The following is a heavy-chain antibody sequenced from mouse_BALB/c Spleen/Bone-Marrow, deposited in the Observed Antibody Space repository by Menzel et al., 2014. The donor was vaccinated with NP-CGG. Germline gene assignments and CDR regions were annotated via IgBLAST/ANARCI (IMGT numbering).Heavy chain of an antibody. J-gene: IGHJ4*01. CDR1: GYTFSSYW. D-gene: IGHD2-10*01. CDR2: ILPGSGST. CDR3: ARAYYVNYDAMDY. Sequence: QAQLQQPGAELMKPGASMKISCKATGYTFSSYWIEWVKQRPGRGLEWIGEILPGSGSTNYNERFKGKATFTADTSSNTAYMQLSSLTSEDSAVYYCARAYYVNYDAMDYWGQGTSVTVSS. V-gene: IGHV1-9*01.